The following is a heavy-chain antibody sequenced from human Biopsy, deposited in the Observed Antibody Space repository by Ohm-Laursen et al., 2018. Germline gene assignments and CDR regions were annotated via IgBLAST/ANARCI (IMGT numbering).Heavy chain of an antibody. J-gene: IGHJ2*01. CDR2: VYYTGST. V-gene: IGHV4-59*01. Sequence: GTLFLTWSVSGDSISSYYWSWIRQPPGKGLQWIGYVYYTGSTDYNPSLQSRVTISVDTSKNHFSLRLRSVTPADTAIYYCARDRGYYSDRTVPGYFDLWGRGTLVTVSS. D-gene: IGHD3-22*01. CDR3: ARDRGYYSDRTVPGYFDL. CDR1: GDSISSYY.